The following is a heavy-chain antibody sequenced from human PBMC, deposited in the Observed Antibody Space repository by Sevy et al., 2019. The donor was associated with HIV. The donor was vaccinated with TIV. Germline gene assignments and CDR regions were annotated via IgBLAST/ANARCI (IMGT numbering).Heavy chain of an antibody. Sequence: GGSLRLSCAASGFTPSTYGMHWVRQAPGKGLEWVGRIKSKTDGGTTDYAAPVKGRFTISRDDSKNTLYLQMNSLKTEDTAVYYCTTDLVWESDAFDVWGQGTMVTVSS. V-gene: IGHV3-15*07. D-gene: IGHD1-26*01. CDR2: IKSKTDGGTT. CDR3: TTDLVWESDAFDV. CDR1: GFTPSTYG. J-gene: IGHJ3*01.